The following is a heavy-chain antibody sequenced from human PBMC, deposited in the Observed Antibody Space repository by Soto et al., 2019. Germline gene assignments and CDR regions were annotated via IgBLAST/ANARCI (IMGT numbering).Heavy chain of an antibody. CDR1: GHSSTHNG. CDR2: ININRGDV. Sequence: ASVKVSCKASGHSSTHNGISWVRRAPGQGLEWMGWININRGDVNHAPKFQGRVTLTTDTSTTTAYMELRSLRLDDTAVYFCATDDMNRGRFDFWGHGTLVTGLL. J-gene: IGHJ4*01. V-gene: IGHV1-18*01. CDR3: ATDDMNRGRFDF.